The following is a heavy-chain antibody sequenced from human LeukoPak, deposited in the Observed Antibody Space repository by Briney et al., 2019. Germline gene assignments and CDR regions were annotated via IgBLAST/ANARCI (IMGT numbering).Heavy chain of an antibody. CDR1: GFTFSSYG. CDR2: IRYDGSNK. Sequence: GGSLRLSCAASGFTFSSYGMHWVRQAPGKGLEWVAFIRYDGSNKYYADSVKGRFTISRDNSKNTLYLQMNSLRAEDTAVYYCAKGSLPSGDHAPFGYWGQGTLVTVSS. V-gene: IGHV3-30*02. CDR3: AKGSLPSGDHAPFGY. D-gene: IGHD4-17*01. J-gene: IGHJ4*02.